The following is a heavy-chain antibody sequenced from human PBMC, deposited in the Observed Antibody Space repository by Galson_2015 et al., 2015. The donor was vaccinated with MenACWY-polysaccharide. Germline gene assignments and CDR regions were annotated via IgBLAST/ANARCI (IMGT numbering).Heavy chain of an antibody. V-gene: IGHV4-31*03. CDR3: ARGGRAVSKRNWFDP. D-gene: IGHD3-16*01. CDR1: GDSITSGGCF. CDR2: ISYDGGT. J-gene: IGHJ5*02. Sequence: TLSLTCTVSGDSITSGGCFWSWIRQHPGKGLEWIASISYDGGTYYNPSLKSRVTISVDTPNIQFSLKLSSVTAADTAVYYCARGGRAVSKRNWFDPWGQGTLVTVSS.